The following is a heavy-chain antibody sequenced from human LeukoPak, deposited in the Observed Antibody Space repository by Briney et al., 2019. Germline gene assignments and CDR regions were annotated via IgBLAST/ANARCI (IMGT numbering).Heavy chain of an antibody. CDR3: ARLDDILTGYNYYYYMDV. CDR2: INPSGGST. J-gene: IGHJ6*03. D-gene: IGHD3-9*01. Sequence: ASVKVSCKASGYTFTSYYMHWVRQAPGQGLEWMGIINPSGGSTNYAQKFQGRVTMTRDTSTNTVYMELSSLRSEDTAVYYCARLDDILTGYNYYYYMDVWGKGPRSPSP. V-gene: IGHV1-46*01. CDR1: GYTFTSYY.